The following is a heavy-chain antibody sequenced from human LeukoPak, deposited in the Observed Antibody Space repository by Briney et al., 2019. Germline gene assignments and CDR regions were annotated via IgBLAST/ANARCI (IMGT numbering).Heavy chain of an antibody. V-gene: IGHV5-51*01. D-gene: IGHD4-11*01. J-gene: IGHJ4*02. Sequence: GESLKISCKASGSRFTNYWIGLVRQMPGRGLEWMAIIYPGDSDTRYSPSFHGQVTISADKSISTAYLQWSSLKASDTAMYYCAHQFAGDYSVRAPVVFYLYYWGQGTLVTVSS. CDR3: AHQFAGDYSVRAPVVFYLYY. CDR1: GSRFTNYW. CDR2: IYPGDSDT.